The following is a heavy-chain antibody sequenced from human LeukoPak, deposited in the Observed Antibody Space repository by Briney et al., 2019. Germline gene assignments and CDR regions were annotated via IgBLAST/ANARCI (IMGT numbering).Heavy chain of an antibody. J-gene: IGHJ4*02. CDR3: ARGLLVRGSSWIDFDY. CDR2: MNPNSGNT. V-gene: IGHV1-8*01. D-gene: IGHD6-13*01. Sequence: ASVEVSCKASGYTFTSYDINWVRQATGQGLEWMGWMNPNSGNTGYAQKFQGRVTMTRNTSISTAYMELSSLRSEDTAVYYCARGLLVRGSSWIDFDYWGQGTLVTVSS. CDR1: GYTFTSYD.